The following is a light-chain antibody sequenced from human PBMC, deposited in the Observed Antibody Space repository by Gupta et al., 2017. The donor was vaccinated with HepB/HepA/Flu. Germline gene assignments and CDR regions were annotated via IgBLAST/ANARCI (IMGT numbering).Light chain of an antibody. CDR3: AAWDDSLNGVV. CDR1: SSNIGSNT. J-gene: IGLJ2*01. Sequence: QSVLTTPPSASGTPGTRVTISCSGSSSNIGSNTVNWYQQLPGTAPKLLIYINNQRPSGVPDRFSGSESGTSASLAISGLQSEDEADYYCAAWDDSLNGVVFGGGTKLTVL. CDR2: INN. V-gene: IGLV1-44*01.